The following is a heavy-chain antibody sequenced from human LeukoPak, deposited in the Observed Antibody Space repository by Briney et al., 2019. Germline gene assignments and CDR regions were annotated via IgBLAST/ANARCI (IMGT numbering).Heavy chain of an antibody. Sequence: GGSLRLSCAASGFTFSNYAMHWVRQAPGKGLEYVSAISSNGVSTYYADSVKGRFTISRDNSKNTLYLQMGSLRPEDMAVYYCARDWASSSSWAFNWFDPWGQGTLVTVSS. J-gene: IGHJ5*02. CDR3: ARDWASSSSWAFNWFDP. CDR1: GFTFSNYA. V-gene: IGHV3-64*02. CDR2: ISSNGVST. D-gene: IGHD6-13*01.